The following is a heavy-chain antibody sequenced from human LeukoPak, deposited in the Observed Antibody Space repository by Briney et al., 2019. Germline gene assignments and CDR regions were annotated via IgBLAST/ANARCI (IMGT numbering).Heavy chain of an antibody. CDR3: HCSGGNCYKP. D-gene: IGHD2-15*01. CDR1: GFTFSNYW. CDR2: INSDGSTT. J-gene: IGHJ5*02. V-gene: IGHV3-74*01. Sequence: GGSLRLSCEASGFTFSNYWVEWVRQVPGKGLLWVSRINSDGSTTSYANSVKGRFTISRDNAKNTLYLQMNSLRAEDTAVYYCHCSGGNCYKPWGQGTLVTVSS.